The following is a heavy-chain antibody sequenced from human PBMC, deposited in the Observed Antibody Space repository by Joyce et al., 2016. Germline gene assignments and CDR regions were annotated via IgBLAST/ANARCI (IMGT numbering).Heavy chain of an antibody. V-gene: IGHV5-51*01. CDR2: VYPGDFDI. CDR1: AYRFTNYW. Sequence: EVQLVQSGAELKEPGESLKISCKGSAYRFTNYWVGWVRQTPGKGLEWLGFVYPGDFDIRYSPSFEGQVTISADKSIDTAIYYCARIATSGWYGAPFDSWGQGTLVTVSS. J-gene: IGHJ4*02. CDR3: DS. D-gene: IGHD6-19*01.